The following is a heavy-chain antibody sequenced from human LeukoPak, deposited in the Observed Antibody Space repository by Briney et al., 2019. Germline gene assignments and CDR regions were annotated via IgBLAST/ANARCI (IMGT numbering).Heavy chain of an antibody. V-gene: IGHV3-23*01. D-gene: IGHD6-19*01. Sequence: GGPLRLSCAASGLTFSDHAMSWVRQAPGKALEWVSAIRGTGTTTFYAASVKGRFTISRDNSKNTADLQMNSLRAEDTAVYYCAKVSWLGTLPSYHFDSWGQGTQVTVSS. J-gene: IGHJ4*02. CDR3: AKVSWLGTLPSYHFDS. CDR1: GLTFSDHA. CDR2: IRGTGTTT.